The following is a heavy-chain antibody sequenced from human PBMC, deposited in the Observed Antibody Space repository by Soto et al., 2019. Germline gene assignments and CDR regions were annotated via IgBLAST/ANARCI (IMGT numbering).Heavy chain of an antibody. J-gene: IGHJ6*02. CDR2: INTGNGNT. CDR1: GYTFTTHA. Sequence: ASVKVSCKASGYTFTTHAMHWVRQAPGQSLEWMGWINTGNGNTKYSQSFQGRVTITSDTSATTAYMEVTSLRSEDTAVYYCARDFDSSGYYYSLHYYYGMDVWGQETTVTVSS. CDR3: ARDFDSSGYYYSLHYYYGMDV. V-gene: IGHV1-3*04. D-gene: IGHD3-22*01.